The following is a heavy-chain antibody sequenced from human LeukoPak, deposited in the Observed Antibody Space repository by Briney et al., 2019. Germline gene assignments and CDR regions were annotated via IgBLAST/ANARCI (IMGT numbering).Heavy chain of an antibody. CDR3: ARPEKPYYYDSSGYYYVAFDI. CDR1: GGTFSSYA. CDR2: IIPIFGTA. D-gene: IGHD3-22*01. V-gene: IGHV1-69*01. Sequence: SVKVSCKASGGTFSSYAISWVRQAPGQGLEWMGGIIPIFGTANYAQKFQGRVTITADESTSTAYMELSSLRSEDTAVYYCARPEKPYYYDSSGYYYVAFDIWGQGTMVTVSS. J-gene: IGHJ3*02.